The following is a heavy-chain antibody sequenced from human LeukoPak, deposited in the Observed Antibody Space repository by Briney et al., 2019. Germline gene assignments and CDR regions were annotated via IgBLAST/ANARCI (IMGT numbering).Heavy chain of an antibody. Sequence: PSETLSLTCTVSGGSISSSSYYWGWIRQPPGKGLEWIGSIYYSGSTYYNPSLKSRVTISVDTSKNQFSLKLSSVTAADTAVYYCARPYDFWSGLGAFDIWGQGTMVTVSS. V-gene: IGHV4-39*01. D-gene: IGHD3-3*01. CDR1: GGSISSSSYY. CDR3: ARPYDFWSGLGAFDI. J-gene: IGHJ3*02. CDR2: IYYSGST.